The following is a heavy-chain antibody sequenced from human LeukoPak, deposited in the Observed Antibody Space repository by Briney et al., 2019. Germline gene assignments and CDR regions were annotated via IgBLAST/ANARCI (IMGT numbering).Heavy chain of an antibody. D-gene: IGHD3-22*01. CDR1: GGSISSSSYY. CDR3: ARGSHRTYYYDSSKPLRY. V-gene: IGHV4-61*01. Sequence: PSETLSLTCTVSGGSISSSSYYWSWIRQPPGKGLEWIGYIYYSGSTNYNPSLKSRVTISVDTSKNQFSLKLSSVTAADTAVYYCARGSHRTYYYDSSKPLRYWGQGTLVTVSS. J-gene: IGHJ4*02. CDR2: IYYSGST.